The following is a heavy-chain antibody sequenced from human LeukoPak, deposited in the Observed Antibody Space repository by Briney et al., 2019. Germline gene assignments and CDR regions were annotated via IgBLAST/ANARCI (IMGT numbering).Heavy chain of an antibody. V-gene: IGHV3-7*03. CDR3: ARDSGANIFGVINHRVYFDY. CDR1: GFTFNSYW. Sequence: GVSLRLSCAVSGFTFNSYWESGLRRATGRAVEGVVNKRQEWSEKYCVDPVKGLFTISRDNAKNSLYLQMNSMRAEDTAVYYCARDSGANIFGVINHRVYFDYWGQGTLVTVSS. CDR2: KRQEWSEK. D-gene: IGHD3-3*01. J-gene: IGHJ4*02.